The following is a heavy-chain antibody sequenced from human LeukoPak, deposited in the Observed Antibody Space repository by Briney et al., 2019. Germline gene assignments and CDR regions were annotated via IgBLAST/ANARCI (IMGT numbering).Heavy chain of an antibody. CDR1: GGSIISTTYY. CDR3: ARQTNTIYCNFDY. V-gene: IGHV4-39*01. J-gene: IGHJ4*02. Sequence: SETLSLTCTVSGGSIISTTYYWGWIRQPPGKGLEWIGTIYYSGTTFYNPSLKSRVTMSVDTSKNQFSLKLSSVTAADTAVYYCARQTNTIYCNFDYWGQGTLVTVSS. D-gene: IGHD2-15*01. CDR2: IYYSGTT.